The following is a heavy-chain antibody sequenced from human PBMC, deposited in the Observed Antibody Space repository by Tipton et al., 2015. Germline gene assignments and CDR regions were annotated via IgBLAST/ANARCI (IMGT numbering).Heavy chain of an antibody. J-gene: IGHJ6*02. D-gene: IGHD3-10*01. V-gene: IGHV4-59*01. Sequence: TLSLTCTVSGGSICSYYWSWIRQPPGKGLEWIGYIYYSGSTNYNPSLKSRVTISVDTSKNQFSLKLSSVTAADTAVYYCARKKRWDYYGSGSYLGPYYYYYGMDVWGQGTTVTVSS. CDR1: GGSICSYY. CDR2: IYYSGST. CDR3: ARKKRWDYYGSGSYLGPYYYYYGMDV.